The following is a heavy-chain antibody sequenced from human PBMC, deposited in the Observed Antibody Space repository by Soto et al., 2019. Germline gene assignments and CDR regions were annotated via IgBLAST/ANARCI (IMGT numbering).Heavy chain of an antibody. D-gene: IGHD3-22*01. CDR2: IVVGSGNT. CDR1: GFTFTSSA. CDR3: AADYDSSGYFLDY. Sequence: ASVKVSCKASGFTFTSSAVQWVRQARGQRLEWIGWIVVGSGNTNYAQKFQERVTITRDMSTSTAYMELSSLRSEDTAVYYCAADYDSSGYFLDYWGQGTLVTVSS. J-gene: IGHJ4*02. V-gene: IGHV1-58*01.